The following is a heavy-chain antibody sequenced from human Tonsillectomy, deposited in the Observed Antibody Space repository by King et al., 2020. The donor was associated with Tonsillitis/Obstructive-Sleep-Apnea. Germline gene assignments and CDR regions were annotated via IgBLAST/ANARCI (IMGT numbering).Heavy chain of an antibody. J-gene: IGHJ5*02. CDR2: ISAYNGNT. D-gene: IGHD2-2*01. CDR1: GYTFTSYG. CDR3: ARIGRYCSSTSCRYNWFDP. V-gene: IGHV1-18*01. Sequence: VQLVESGAEVKKPGASVKVSCTASGYTFTSYGISWVRQAPGQGLEWMGWISAYNGNTNYAQKLQGRVTMTTDTSTSTAYMELRSLRFDDTAVYYCARIGRYCSSTSCRYNWFDPWGQGTLVTVSS.